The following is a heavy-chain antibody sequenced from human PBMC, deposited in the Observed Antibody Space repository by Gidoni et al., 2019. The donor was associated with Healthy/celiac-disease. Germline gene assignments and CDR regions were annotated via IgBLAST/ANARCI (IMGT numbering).Heavy chain of an antibody. J-gene: IGHJ6*02. CDR2: INHSGST. CDR3: ARGGYGDYYYYGMDV. Sequence: QVQLQQWGAGLLKPSETLSLPCAVYGGSFSGYYWSWIRQPPGKGLEWIGEINHSGSTNYNPSLKSRVTISVDTSKNQFSLKLSSVTAADTAVYYCARGGYGDYYYYGMDVWGQGTTVTVSS. V-gene: IGHV4-34*01. D-gene: IGHD1-1*01. CDR1: GGSFSGYY.